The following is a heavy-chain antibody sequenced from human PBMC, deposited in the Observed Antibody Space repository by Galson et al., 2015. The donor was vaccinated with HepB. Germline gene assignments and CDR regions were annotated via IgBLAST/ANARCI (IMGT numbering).Heavy chain of an antibody. V-gene: IGHV6-1*01. CDR1: EDSVSSNSAA. J-gene: IGHJ6*02. D-gene: IGHD2-2*02. CDR3: ARHTSKPPYYYYGMDV. Sequence: CAISEDSVSSNSAAWNWVRQSPSRGLEWLGRTYYRSKWYNDYAVSVKSRITINPDTSKNQFSLQLNSVTPEDTAVYYCARHTSKPPYYYYGMDVWGQGTTVTVSS. CDR2: TYYRSKWYN.